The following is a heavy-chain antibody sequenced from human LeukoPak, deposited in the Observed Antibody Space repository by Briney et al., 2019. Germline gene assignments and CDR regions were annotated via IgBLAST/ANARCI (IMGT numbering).Heavy chain of an antibody. CDR2: IYPGGSDT. D-gene: IGHD5-18*01. J-gene: IGHJ6*03. CDR3: ARAGQPGGYSYDGQSRYYYYYYMDV. Sequence: GESLKISCKGSGYSFTSYWIGWVRQMPGKGLEWMGIIYPGGSDTRYSPSFQGQVTISADKSISTAYLQWSSLKASDTAMYYCARAGQPGGYSYDGQSRYYYYYYMDVWGKGTTVTVSS. V-gene: IGHV5-51*01. CDR1: GYSFTSYW.